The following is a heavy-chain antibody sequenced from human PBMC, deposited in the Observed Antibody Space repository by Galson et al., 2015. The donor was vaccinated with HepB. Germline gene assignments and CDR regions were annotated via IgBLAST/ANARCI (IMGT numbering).Heavy chain of an antibody. CDR2: ISSSSSTI. D-gene: IGHD1-26*01. J-gene: IGHJ1*01. CDR3: ARLYGIEGATGYFQH. Sequence: SLRLSCAASGFTFSSYSMNWVRQAPGKGLEWVSYISSSSSTIYYADSVKGRFTISRDNAKNSLYLQMNSLRAEDTAVYYCARLYGIEGATGYFQHWGQGTLVTVSS. V-gene: IGHV3-48*04. CDR1: GFTFSSYS.